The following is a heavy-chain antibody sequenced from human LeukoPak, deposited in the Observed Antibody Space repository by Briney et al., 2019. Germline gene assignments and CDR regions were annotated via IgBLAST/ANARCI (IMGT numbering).Heavy chain of an antibody. CDR3: ARVTGMSAFDI. CDR2: IYYTGTS. Sequence: SETLSLTCTVSGGSISSTIYYWGWIRQPPGKGLEWIGNIYYTGTSYYNPSLKSRVTTSVDTSKNQFSVKVKFVTAADTAMYYCARVTGMSAFDIWGQGTMVTVSS. J-gene: IGHJ3*02. D-gene: IGHD3-10*01. CDR1: GGSISSTIYY. V-gene: IGHV4-39*07.